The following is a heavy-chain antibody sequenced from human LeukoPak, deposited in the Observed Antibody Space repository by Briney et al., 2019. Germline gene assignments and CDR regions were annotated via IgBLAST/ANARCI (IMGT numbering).Heavy chain of an antibody. Sequence: SETLSLTCTVSGGSISSYYWSWIRQPPGKGLEWIGFIYYSGSTNYNPSLKSRVTISVHTSKNQFSLKLYSVTAADTAVYYCATRKLGNDYWGQGTLVTVSS. V-gene: IGHV4-59*01. J-gene: IGHJ4*02. CDR3: ATRKLGNDY. D-gene: IGHD7-27*01. CDR2: IYYSGST. CDR1: GGSISSYY.